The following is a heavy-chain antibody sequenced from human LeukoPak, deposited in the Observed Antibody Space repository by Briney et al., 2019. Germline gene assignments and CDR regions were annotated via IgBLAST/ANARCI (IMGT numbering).Heavy chain of an antibody. D-gene: IGHD1-7*01. J-gene: IGHJ6*03. CDR3: ARRWNYGRNYYIDV. CDR2: ISDSGRT. CDR1: GGSFSNYY. Sequence: SETLSLTCAVYGGSFSNYYWSWIRQPPGKGLEWIGEISDSGRTNYNPSLMSRVTVSVDTSKNQFSLRLTSVTATDTAVYYCARRWNYGRNYYIDVWGKGATVSVSS. V-gene: IGHV4-34*01.